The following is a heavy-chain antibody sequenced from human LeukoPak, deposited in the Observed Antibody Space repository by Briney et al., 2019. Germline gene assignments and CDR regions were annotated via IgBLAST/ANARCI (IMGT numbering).Heavy chain of an antibody. CDR1: GFTFSSYA. CDR3: AGVEELYYFDY. Sequence: PGGSLRLSCAASGFTFSSYAMHWVRQAPGKGLEWVAVISYDGSNKYYADSVKGRFTISRDNSKNTLYLQMNSLRAEDTAVYYCAGVEELYYFDYWGQGTLVTVSS. V-gene: IGHV3-30*04. CDR2: ISYDGSNK. J-gene: IGHJ4*02. D-gene: IGHD1-7*01.